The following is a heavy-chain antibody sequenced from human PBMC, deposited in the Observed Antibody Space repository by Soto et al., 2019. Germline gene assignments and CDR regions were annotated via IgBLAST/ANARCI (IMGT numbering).Heavy chain of an antibody. D-gene: IGHD2-21*02. Sequence: QVQLMQSGAEVKKPGASVKVSCKASGDTFTDYYIHWVRQAPGQGLEWMGTVNPSGGHTTYAQHFLGRVTMTRDTSTSARYMGLTSLTSEDTAVYYCARGGHVVVVTAALDYWGQGTLVTVSS. CDR3: ARGGHVVVVTAALDY. V-gene: IGHV1-46*01. CDR2: VNPSGGHT. CDR1: GDTFTDYY. J-gene: IGHJ4*02.